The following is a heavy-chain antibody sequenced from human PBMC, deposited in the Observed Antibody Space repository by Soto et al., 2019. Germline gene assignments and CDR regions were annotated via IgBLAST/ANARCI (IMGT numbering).Heavy chain of an antibody. D-gene: IGHD7-27*01. CDR3: AHSLIPNWGSRGAFDY. Sequence: QITLKESGPMLVKPTQTLTLTCTFSGFSLSTSGVGVGWIRQPPGKALEWLALIYWDDDKRYSPSLKSRLTITKXTXKXXVVLTMTNMDPVDTATYYCAHSLIPNWGSRGAFDYWGQGTLVTVSS. CDR1: GFSLSTSGVG. J-gene: IGHJ4*02. CDR2: IYWDDDK. V-gene: IGHV2-5*02.